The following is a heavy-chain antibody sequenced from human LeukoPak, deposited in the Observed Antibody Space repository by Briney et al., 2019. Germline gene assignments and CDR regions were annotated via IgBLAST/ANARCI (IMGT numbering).Heavy chain of an antibody. CDR2: ISYDGSNK. J-gene: IGHJ4*02. CDR3: ARERSRYFDY. CDR1: GFIFSDFA. V-gene: IGHV3-30*19. Sequence: GGSLRLSCAASGFIFSDFAMDWVRQAPGKGLEWVAVISYDGSNKYYADSVKGRFTISRDNSKNTLYLQMNSLRAEDTAVYYCARERSRYFDYWGQGTLVTVSS.